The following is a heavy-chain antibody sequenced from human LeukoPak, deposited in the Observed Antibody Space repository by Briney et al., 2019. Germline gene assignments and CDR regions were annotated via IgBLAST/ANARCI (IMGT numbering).Heavy chain of an antibody. CDR3: ARGKAILTGYYTPSPRAYFDL. CDR1: GGSISSYY. V-gene: IGHV4-4*07. J-gene: IGHJ2*01. Sequence: PSETLSLTCTVSGGSISSYYWSWIRQPAGKGLEWIGRIYTSGSTNYNPSLKSRVTMSVDTSKNQFSLKLSSVTAADTAVYYCARGKAILTGYYTPSPRAYFDLWGRGTLVTVSS. D-gene: IGHD3-9*01. CDR2: IYTSGST.